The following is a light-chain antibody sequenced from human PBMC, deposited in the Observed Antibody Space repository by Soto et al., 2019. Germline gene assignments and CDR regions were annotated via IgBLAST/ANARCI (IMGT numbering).Light chain of an antibody. J-gene: IGKJ5*01. Sequence: AIRMTQSPSSLSASTGDRVTITCRASQGISSYLAWYQQKPGTAPNLLIYAASTLQSGVPSRFSGSGSGTEFTLTVSSLQPEDFATYYCQQLNSYPYTFGQGTRLEIK. CDR3: QQLNSYPYT. CDR1: QGISSY. V-gene: IGKV1-8*01. CDR2: AAS.